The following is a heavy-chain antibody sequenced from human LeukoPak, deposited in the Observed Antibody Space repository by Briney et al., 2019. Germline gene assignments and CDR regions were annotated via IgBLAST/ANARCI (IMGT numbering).Heavy chain of an antibody. CDR2: IYYSGST. Sequence: SETLSLTCTVSGGSISSSSYYWGWIRQPPGKGLEWIGSIYYSGSTYYNPSLKSRVTISVDTSKNQFSLKLSSVTAADTAVYYCARGGVGIAARYAVNWFDPWGQGTLVTVSS. D-gene: IGHD6-6*01. CDR3: ARGGVGIAARYAVNWFDP. V-gene: IGHV4-39*07. CDR1: GGSISSSSYY. J-gene: IGHJ5*02.